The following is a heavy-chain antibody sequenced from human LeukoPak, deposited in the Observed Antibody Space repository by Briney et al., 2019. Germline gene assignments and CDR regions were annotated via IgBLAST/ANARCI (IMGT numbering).Heavy chain of an antibody. CDR2: IKQDGREK. CDR1: GFTFSTYW. J-gene: IGHJ4*02. Sequence: QPGGSLRLSCAASGFTFSTYWMTWVRQAPGKGLEWVANIKQDGREKYFVDSVKGRFTISRDNDKNSLYLQMSSLRADDTAVYYCARGDYNNRINPPRYLDYWGQGTLVTVSS. V-gene: IGHV3-7*05. D-gene: IGHD4-11*01. CDR3: ARGDYNNRINPPRYLDY.